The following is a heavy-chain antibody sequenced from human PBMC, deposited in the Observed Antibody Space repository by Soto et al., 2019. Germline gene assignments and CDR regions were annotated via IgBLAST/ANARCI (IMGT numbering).Heavy chain of an antibody. Sequence: EVQLVESGGGLVQPGGSLRLSCAASGFTFSTYSINWVRQAPGKGLEWISYISDNSSVIYYADAVKGRFTISRHNAKNSLYLQLNSLRAEGTAVYYCARDRDAYCSKGIGSGPYFDYWCQGTLVTVSS. CDR2: ISDNSSVI. J-gene: IGHJ4*02. CDR1: GFTFSTYS. D-gene: IGHD2-8*01. CDR3: ARDRDAYCSKGIGSGPYFDY. V-gene: IGHV3-48*01.